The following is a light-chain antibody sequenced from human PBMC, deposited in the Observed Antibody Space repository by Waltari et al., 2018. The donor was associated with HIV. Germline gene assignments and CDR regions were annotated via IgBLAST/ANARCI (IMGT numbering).Light chain of an antibody. CDR1: ESVSSN. J-gene: IGKJ1*01. V-gene: IGKV3-15*01. CDR3: QEYNNWPWT. CDR2: GAS. Sequence: VLTQSPATLSVSPGDRVTLSCRASESVSSNLAWYQQNRGQDPRLVIYGASSRDAGIPGRFSGSGSGTEFTLTISSLQSEDFAVYYCQEYNNWPWTFGQGTKVEIK.